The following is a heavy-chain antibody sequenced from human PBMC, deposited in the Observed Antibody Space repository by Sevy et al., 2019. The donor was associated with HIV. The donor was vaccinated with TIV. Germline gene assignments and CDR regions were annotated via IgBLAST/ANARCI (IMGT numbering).Heavy chain of an antibody. CDR1: GFTFSNYA. V-gene: IGHV3-33*01. J-gene: IGHJ4*02. CDR3: ARGGYYYDNAAYYALDS. D-gene: IGHD3-22*01. Sequence: GGSLRLSCAATGFTFSNYAMHWVRQAPGKGMEWVAIIWSDEAYQYYGDSVKGRFTISRDNSKNTLYLQMNNVRVEDTAVYYCARGGYYYDNAAYYALDSWGQGTLVTVSS. CDR2: IWSDEAYQ.